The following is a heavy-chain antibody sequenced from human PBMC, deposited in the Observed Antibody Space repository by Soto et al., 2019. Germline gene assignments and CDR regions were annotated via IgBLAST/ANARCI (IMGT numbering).Heavy chain of an antibody. D-gene: IGHD2-8*02. J-gene: IGHJ4*02. CDR2: ISAYNGNT. CDR1: GYTFTNYG. CDR3: ARDVPGTGVPLWDY. Sequence: GASVKVSCKASGYTFTNYGISWVRQAPGQGLEWMAWISAYNGNTNNAQKFQGRVTMTTDTSSSTAYMELRSLRSDDTAVYYCARDVPGTGVPLWDYWGQGTLVTVSS. V-gene: IGHV1-18*04.